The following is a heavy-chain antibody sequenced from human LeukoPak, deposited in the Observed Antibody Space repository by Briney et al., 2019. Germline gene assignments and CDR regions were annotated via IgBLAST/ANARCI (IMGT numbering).Heavy chain of an antibody. CDR2: ISSSSRTI. CDR3: ARDAYDDASES. Sequence: GGSLRLSCAASGFTFSTYDMSWVRQAPGKGLEWVSYISSSSRTISYADSVKGRFTTSRDNAKNSLYLQMNGLRADDTAIYYCARDAYDDASESWGEGTLVTVSS. V-gene: IGHV3-48*01. J-gene: IGHJ5*02. D-gene: IGHD3-3*01. CDR1: GFTFSTYD.